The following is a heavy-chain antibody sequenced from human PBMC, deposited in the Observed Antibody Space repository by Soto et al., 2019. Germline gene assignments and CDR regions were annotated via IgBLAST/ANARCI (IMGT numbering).Heavy chain of an antibody. V-gene: IGHV5-10-1*01. D-gene: IGHD6-19*01. CDR2: IDPSDSYT. Sequence: GESLKFSCKGSGYSFTSYWISRVRQMPGKGLEWMGRIDPSDSYTNYSPSFQGHVTISADKSISTAYLQWSSLKASDTAMYYCARRFVSGWDIWGQGTMVTVSS. J-gene: IGHJ3*02. CDR3: ARRFVSGWDI. CDR1: GYSFTSYW.